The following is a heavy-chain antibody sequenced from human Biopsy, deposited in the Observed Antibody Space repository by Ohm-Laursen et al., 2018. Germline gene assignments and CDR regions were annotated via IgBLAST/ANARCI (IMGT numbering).Heavy chain of an antibody. Sequence: GTLSLTCHVYGDSISSYYWTWIRQPAGKGLEWIGHTYKGGNTNHNPSLKSRVSMSVDTSKNQLSLTLRSVTAADTAVYYCARDLPSSYYYAMDVWGQGTTVTVSS. V-gene: IGHV4-4*07. CDR3: ARDLPSSYYYAMDV. CDR2: TYKGGNT. CDR1: GDSISSYY. J-gene: IGHJ6*02.